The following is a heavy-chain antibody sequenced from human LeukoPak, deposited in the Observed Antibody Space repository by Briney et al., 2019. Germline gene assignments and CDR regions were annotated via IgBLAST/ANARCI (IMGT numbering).Heavy chain of an antibody. Sequence: RSSETLSLTCTVSGGSISSDYWSWIRQPPGKGLEWIGYIYYSGSTNYNPSLKSRVTISVDTPKNQFSLKLSSVTAADTAVYYCARDVDYWGQGTLVTVSS. J-gene: IGHJ4*02. CDR1: GGSISSDY. CDR3: ARDVDY. V-gene: IGHV4-59*01. CDR2: IYYSGST.